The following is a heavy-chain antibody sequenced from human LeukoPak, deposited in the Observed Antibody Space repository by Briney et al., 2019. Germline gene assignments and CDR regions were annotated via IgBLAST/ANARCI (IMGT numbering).Heavy chain of an antibody. CDR3: ARRVTGRGTFYFDY. V-gene: IGHV4-59*02. CDR1: GASVNTYY. CDR2: MFYSGNS. D-gene: IGHD3-16*01. J-gene: IGHJ4*02. Sequence: SETLSLTCTVSGASVNTYYWSWIRQPPGKGLEWIGYMFYSGNSNYSPSLKSRVTISVDTSKNQLSLKVRSVTAADTAVYYCARRVTGRGTFYFDYWGQGSLVTVSS.